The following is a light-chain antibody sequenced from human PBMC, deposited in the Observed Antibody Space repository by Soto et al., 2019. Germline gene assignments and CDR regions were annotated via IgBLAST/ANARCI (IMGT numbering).Light chain of an antibody. CDR3: SSYTSSSTLYV. Sequence: QAVLTQPASVSGSPGQSITISCPGTSSDVGGYNYVSWYQQHPGKAPKLMIYDVSNRPSGVSNRFSGSKSGNTASLTISGLQAEDEADHYCSSYTSSSTLYVFGTGTKVTVL. CDR1: SSDVGGYNY. J-gene: IGLJ1*01. V-gene: IGLV2-14*01. CDR2: DVS.